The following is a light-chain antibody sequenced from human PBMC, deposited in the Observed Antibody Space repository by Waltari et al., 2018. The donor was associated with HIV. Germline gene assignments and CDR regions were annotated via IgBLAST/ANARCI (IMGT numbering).Light chain of an antibody. Sequence: QSALTQPPSASGSPGQSVTMSSTGTSSDIGGYTYVSWSQQHPGKAPKLIMTEVTKRPSGVPDRFSGSKSGNTASLTVSGLQAEDEAHYYCSSYAPTNKFYVLFGGGTTLTVL. V-gene: IGLV2-8*01. J-gene: IGLJ2*01. CDR2: EVT. CDR1: SSDIGGYTY. CDR3: SSYAPTNKFYVL.